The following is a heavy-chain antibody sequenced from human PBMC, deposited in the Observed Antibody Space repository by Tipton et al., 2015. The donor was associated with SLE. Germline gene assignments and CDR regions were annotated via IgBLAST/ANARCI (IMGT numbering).Heavy chain of an antibody. Sequence: TLSLTCTVSGVSVSSDSYYWSWIRQPPGRGLEWIGYFYYSGNTKYNPSLESRVTISVDTSKNQFSLRLRSVTAADTAVYYCARDRRRTETYYYGVDVWGRGTTVTVSS. J-gene: IGHJ6*02. CDR2: FYYSGNT. CDR1: GVSVSSDSYY. CDR3: ARDRRRTETYYYGVDV. V-gene: IGHV4-61*01. D-gene: IGHD1-14*01.